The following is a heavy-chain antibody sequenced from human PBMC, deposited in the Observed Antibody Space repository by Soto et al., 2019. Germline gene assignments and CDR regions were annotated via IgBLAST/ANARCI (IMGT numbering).Heavy chain of an antibody. CDR3: ARDTSHYFDS. V-gene: IGHV1-18*01. Sequence: ASVKVSCKASGYTFITYGVTWVRQAPGQGLEWMGWITPYNGKTHYAQKFQDRVTMTTDTAATTAYMELRSPTSDDSAMYFCARDTSHYFDSWGQGDLVTVSS. D-gene: IGHD2-2*01. CDR1: GYTFITYG. CDR2: ITPYNGKT. J-gene: IGHJ4*02.